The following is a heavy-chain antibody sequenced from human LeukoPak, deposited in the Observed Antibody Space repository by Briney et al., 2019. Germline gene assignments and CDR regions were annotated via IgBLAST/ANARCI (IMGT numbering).Heavy chain of an antibody. Sequence: PGGSLRLSCAASGFTFSSYGMSWVRQAPGKGLEWLTVISYDGSNEYYADSVKGRFTISRDTSKNKVYLQMNSLRAEDTAVYYCAKDRRLGDFPYYYYYMDVWGKGTTVTVSS. CDR1: GFTFSSYG. V-gene: IGHV3-30*18. CDR3: AKDRRLGDFPYYYYYMDV. CDR2: ISYDGSNE. J-gene: IGHJ6*03. D-gene: IGHD1-26*01.